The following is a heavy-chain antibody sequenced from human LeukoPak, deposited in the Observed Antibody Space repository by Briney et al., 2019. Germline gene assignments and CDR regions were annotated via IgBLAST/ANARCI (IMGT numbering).Heavy chain of an antibody. J-gene: IGHJ4*02. CDR3: AREGGFYRPLDY. CDR1: GGSVTSTDW. V-gene: IGHV4-4*02. Sequence: SETLSLTCGVAGGSVTSTDWWTWVRQPPGKGLEWIGEVHLDGRTNYNPSLKSRLTMSVDLSENHVSLKLTSVTAADTAVYYCAREGGFYRPLDYSGQGTLVTVSS. D-gene: IGHD3-3*01. CDR2: VHLDGRT.